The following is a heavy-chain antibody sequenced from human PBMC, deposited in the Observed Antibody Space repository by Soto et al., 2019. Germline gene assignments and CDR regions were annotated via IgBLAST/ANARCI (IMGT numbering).Heavy chain of an antibody. Sequence: PGGSLRLSCAASGFTFSSYSMNWVRQAPGKGLEWVSSISSSSSYIYYADSVKGRFTISRDNAKNSLYLQMNSLRAEDTAVYYCARDRNIVVVPAAPYYYYYGMDVWGQGTTVTVSS. CDR3: ARDRNIVVVPAAPYYYYYGMDV. J-gene: IGHJ6*02. CDR1: GFTFSSYS. CDR2: ISSSSSYI. V-gene: IGHV3-21*01. D-gene: IGHD2-2*01.